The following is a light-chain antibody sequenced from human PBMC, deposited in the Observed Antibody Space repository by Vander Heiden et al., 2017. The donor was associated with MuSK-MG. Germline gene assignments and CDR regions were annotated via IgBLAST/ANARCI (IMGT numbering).Light chain of an antibody. Sequence: QSALTQPASVSGSPGQSSTISFPGTSSDVGSYNLVSWYQQHPGKAPKLMIYEGRKRAAAVSNRFSGSKSGTTASLTISGVQAEDEDDYYCYSYAGSNWVFGGGTKLTGL. CDR2: EGR. CDR1: SSDVGSYNL. V-gene: IGLV2-23*01. J-gene: IGLJ3*02. CDR3: YSYAGSNWV.